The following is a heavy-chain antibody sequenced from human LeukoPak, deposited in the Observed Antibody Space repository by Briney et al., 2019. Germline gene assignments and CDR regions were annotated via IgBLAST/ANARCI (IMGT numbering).Heavy chain of an antibody. CDR2: INPNSGGT. CDR3: ARGEYYYDSSGRGPLGY. CDR1: GYTFTGYY. J-gene: IGHJ4*02. D-gene: IGHD3-22*01. V-gene: IGHV1-2*02. Sequence: ASVKVSCKASGYTFTGYYMHLVRQAPGQGLEWKGWINPNSGGTNYAQKFQGRVTMTRDTSISTAYMELSRLRSDDTAVYYCARGEYYYDSSGRGPLGYWGQGTLVTVSS.